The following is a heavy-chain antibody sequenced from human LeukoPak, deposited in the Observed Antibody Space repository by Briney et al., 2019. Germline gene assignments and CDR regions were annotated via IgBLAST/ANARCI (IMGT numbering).Heavy chain of an antibody. CDR1: GGSFSTYY. Sequence: SETPSLTCTVSGGSFSTYYWSWIRQPPGKGLEWIGYIYYSGSTDYNPSLRSRVDMSVDTSKKQFSLKLSSVTAADTATYYCARSELLWFGGVKSGFDYWGQGILVTVSS. CDR2: IYYSGST. V-gene: IGHV4-59*01. CDR3: ARSELLWFGGVKSGFDY. D-gene: IGHD3-10*01. J-gene: IGHJ4*02.